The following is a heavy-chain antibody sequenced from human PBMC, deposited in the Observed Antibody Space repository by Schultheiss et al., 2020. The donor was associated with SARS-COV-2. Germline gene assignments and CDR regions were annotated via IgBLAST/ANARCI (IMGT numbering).Heavy chain of an antibody. D-gene: IGHD4-11*01. CDR2: ISYDGSNK. J-gene: IGHJ3*02. V-gene: IGHV3-30*04. Sequence: GESLKISCAASGFTLSSYAMHWVRQAPGKGLEWVAVISYDGSNKYYADSVKGRFTISRDNSKNTLYLQMNSLRAEDTAVYYCARQYSNYEAFDIWGQGTMVTVSS. CDR3: ARQYSNYEAFDI. CDR1: GFTLSSYA.